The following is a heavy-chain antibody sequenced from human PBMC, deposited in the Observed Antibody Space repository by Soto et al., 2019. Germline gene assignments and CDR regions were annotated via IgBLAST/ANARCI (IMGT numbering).Heavy chain of an antibody. CDR3: GGQDYGAKGYYFEN. V-gene: IGHV4-39*01. J-gene: IGHJ4*02. Sequence: QLQLQESGSGLVKPSETLSLTCIVSNGSISSRSSYWGWIRQTPGKGLEWIGSIYYIGNTYYNPSLKSPVTISIATSKTQFPLTMNSVTAADTAVYFCGGQDYGAKGYYFENWGQGALVTVSS. CDR2: IYYIGNT. CDR1: NGSISSRSSY. D-gene: IGHD4-17*01.